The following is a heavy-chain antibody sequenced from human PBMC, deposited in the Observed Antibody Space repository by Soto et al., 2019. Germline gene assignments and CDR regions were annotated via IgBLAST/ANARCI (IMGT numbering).Heavy chain of an antibody. CDR2: ISWNSGSI. V-gene: IGHV3-9*01. J-gene: IGHJ4*02. Sequence: PGGSLRLSCAASGFTFDDYAMHWVRQAPGKGLEWVSGISWNSGSIGYADSVKGRFTISRDNAKNSLYLQMNSLRAEDTALYYCAKADSSSWYGPLGYWGQGTLVTVSS. CDR1: GFTFDDYA. D-gene: IGHD6-13*01. CDR3: AKADSSSWYGPLGY.